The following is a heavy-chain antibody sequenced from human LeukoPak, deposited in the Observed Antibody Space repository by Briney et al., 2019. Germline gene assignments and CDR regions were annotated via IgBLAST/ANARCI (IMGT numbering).Heavy chain of an antibody. V-gene: IGHV1-69*05. D-gene: IGHD1-26*01. CDR1: GGTFSSYA. CDR3: ARDRRMEVGATDGNDY. Sequence: GASVKVSCKASGGTFSSYAISWARQAPGQGLEWMGRIIPIFGTANYAQKFQGRVTITTDESTSTAYMELSSLRSEDTAVYYCARDRRMEVGATDGNDYWGQGTLVTVSS. J-gene: IGHJ4*02. CDR2: IIPIFGTA.